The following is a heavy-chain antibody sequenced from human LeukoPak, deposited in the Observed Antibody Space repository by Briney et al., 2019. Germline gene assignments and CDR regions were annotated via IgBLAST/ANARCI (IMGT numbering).Heavy chain of an antibody. D-gene: IGHD2-15*01. Sequence: GGSLRLSCAASGFTFSSYAMTWVRKTPGKGLEWVSAISGGGATYYADSVKGLFTISRDNSKNTLYLQMDSLRAEDTAIYYCAKSLAPCGGSCYEKYYFDYWGQGTLVTVSS. CDR1: GFTFSSYA. CDR3: AKSLAPCGGSCYEKYYFDY. J-gene: IGHJ4*02. V-gene: IGHV3-23*01. CDR2: ISGGGAT.